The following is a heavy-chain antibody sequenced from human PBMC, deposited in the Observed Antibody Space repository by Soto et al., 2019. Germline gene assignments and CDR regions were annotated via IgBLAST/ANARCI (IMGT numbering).Heavy chain of an antibody. CDR1: GGSFSSGDYY. CDR2: IYYTGST. CDR3: ARIHFGDEPSYYYYGMDV. Sequence: QVQLQESGPGVVKPSQTLSLTCTVSGGSFSSGDYYWSWVRQPPGRGLEWIGYIYYTGSTFNNPTLKMRVSIPIDTSQTQFSLKLSSVTAADTAVYYCARIHFGDEPSYYYYGMDVWGQGTTVTVSS. D-gene: IGHD4-17*01. J-gene: IGHJ6*02. V-gene: IGHV4-30-4*01.